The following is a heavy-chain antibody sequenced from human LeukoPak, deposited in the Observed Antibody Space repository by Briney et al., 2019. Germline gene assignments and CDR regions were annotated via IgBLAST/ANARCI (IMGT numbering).Heavy chain of an antibody. D-gene: IGHD6-19*01. CDR1: GYTFTSYG. CDR3: ARDVRQWLVHYYMDV. Sequence: ASVKVSCKASGYTFTSYGISWVRQAPGQGLEWMGWISAYNGNTNYAQKLQGRVTMTTDTSTSTAYMELRSLRSDDTAVYYCARDVRQWLVHYYMDVWGKGTTVTVSS. J-gene: IGHJ6*03. CDR2: ISAYNGNT. V-gene: IGHV1-18*01.